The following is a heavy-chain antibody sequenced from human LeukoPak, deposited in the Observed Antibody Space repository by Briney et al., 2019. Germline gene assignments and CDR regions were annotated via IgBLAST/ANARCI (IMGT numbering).Heavy chain of an antibody. D-gene: IGHD4-17*01. CDR2: IYPGDSDT. J-gene: IGHJ2*01. CDR3: ARRTVTDDWYFDL. Sequence: GESLKISCRGSGYSFTNYWIGWVRQMPGIGLEWMGIIYPGDSDTRYSPSFQGQVTISADKSISTAYLQWNSLKASDTAMYYCARRTVTDDWYFDLWGRGTLVTVSS. V-gene: IGHV5-51*01. CDR1: GYSFTNYW.